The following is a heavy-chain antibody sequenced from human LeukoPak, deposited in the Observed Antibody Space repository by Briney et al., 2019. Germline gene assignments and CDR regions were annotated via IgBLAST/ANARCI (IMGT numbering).Heavy chain of an antibody. J-gene: IGHJ4*02. CDR3: AAEIPLGDVLMVYAYDY. CDR1: GFTFTSSA. CDR2: IVVGSGNT. D-gene: IGHD2-8*01. Sequence: GASVKVSCKASGFTFTSSAVQWVRQARGQRLEWIGWIVVGSGNTNYAQKFQERVTITRDMSTSTAYMELSSLRSEDTAVYYCAAEIPLGDVLMVYAYDYWGQGTLVTVSS. V-gene: IGHV1-58*01.